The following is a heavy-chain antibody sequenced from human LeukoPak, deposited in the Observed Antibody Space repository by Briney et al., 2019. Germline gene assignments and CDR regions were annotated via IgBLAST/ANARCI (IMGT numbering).Heavy chain of an antibody. CDR1: GGSISSYY. CDR2: IYYSGST. Sequence: PSETLSLTCTVSGGSISSYYWSWIRQPPGKGLEWIGYIYYSGSTNYNPSLKSRVTISVDTSKNQFSLKLSSVTAADTAVYYCARAPLNIVATIEFDYWGQGTLVTVSS. D-gene: IGHD5-12*01. CDR3: ARAPLNIVATIEFDY. V-gene: IGHV4-59*01. J-gene: IGHJ4*02.